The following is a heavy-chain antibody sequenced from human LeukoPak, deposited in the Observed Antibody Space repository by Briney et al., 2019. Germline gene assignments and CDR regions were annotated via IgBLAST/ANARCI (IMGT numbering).Heavy chain of an antibody. V-gene: IGHV4-39*07. CDR2: IYYSGST. CDR1: GGSIRISNYY. D-gene: IGHD4-17*01. J-gene: IGHJ4*02. CDR3: VRHRIPYGDGVDS. Sequence: SETLSLTCTVSGGSIRISNYYWGLIRQPPGKGLEWIGSIYYSGSTSYNPSLKSRVTISVDTSKNQFSLKVSSVTAADTAVYYCVRHRIPYGDGVDSWGQGNLVTVYS.